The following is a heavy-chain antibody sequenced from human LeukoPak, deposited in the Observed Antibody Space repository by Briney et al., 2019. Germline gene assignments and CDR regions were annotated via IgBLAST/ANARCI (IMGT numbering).Heavy chain of an antibody. Sequence: GGSLRLSCAASGFTFSSYAMSWVRQAPGKGLEWVSAISGSGGSTYYADSVKGRFTISRDNSKNTLYLQMNSLRAEDTAVYYCAKYNGDFWSGYVDYWGQGTLVTVSS. CDR3: AKYNGDFWSGYVDY. CDR1: GFTFSSYA. V-gene: IGHV3-23*01. CDR2: ISGSGGST. D-gene: IGHD3-3*01. J-gene: IGHJ4*02.